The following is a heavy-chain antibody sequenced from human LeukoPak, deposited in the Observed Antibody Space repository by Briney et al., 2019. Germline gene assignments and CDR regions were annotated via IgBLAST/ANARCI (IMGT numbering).Heavy chain of an antibody. J-gene: IGHJ4*02. V-gene: IGHV3-21*01. CDR2: ISSSSSYI. Sequence: GGSLRLSCAASGFTFSSYSMNWVRQAPGKGLEWVSSISSSSSYIYYADSVKGRFTISRDNAKNSLSLQMNSLRAEDTAVYYCARDEDYYDSSGYYTDYWGQGTLVTVSS. D-gene: IGHD3-22*01. CDR3: ARDEDYYDSSGYYTDY. CDR1: GFTFSSYS.